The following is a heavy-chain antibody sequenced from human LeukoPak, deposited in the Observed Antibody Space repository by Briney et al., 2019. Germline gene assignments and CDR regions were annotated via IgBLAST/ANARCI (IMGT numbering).Heavy chain of an antibody. CDR3: ARFLEWPPWYMDV. V-gene: IGHV1-18*01. CDR2: ISAYNGNT. D-gene: IGHD3-3*01. J-gene: IGHJ6*03. Sequence: ASVKVSCKASDYTFTNYGITWVRQAPGQGLEWMGWISAYNGNTNYAQKFQGRVTMTTDTSTSTAYMELRSLRSDDRAVYYCARFLEWPPWYMDVWGKGTTVTVSS. CDR1: DYTFTNYG.